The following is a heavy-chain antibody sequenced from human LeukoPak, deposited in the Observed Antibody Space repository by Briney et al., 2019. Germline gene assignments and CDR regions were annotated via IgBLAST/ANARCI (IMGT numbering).Heavy chain of an antibody. J-gene: IGHJ4*02. CDR2: INNDGVST. V-gene: IGHV3-74*01. D-gene: IGHD5-24*01. CDR1: GFTLSSYW. Sequence: GGSLRLSCATSGFTLSSYWMHWVRQVPGKGLEWLSRINNDGVSTSYADSVKGRFTISRDSARNTLYLQMNTLRVEDTAVYYCARAQDTYNSLYFDYWGQGALVTVPS. CDR3: ARAQDTYNSLYFDY.